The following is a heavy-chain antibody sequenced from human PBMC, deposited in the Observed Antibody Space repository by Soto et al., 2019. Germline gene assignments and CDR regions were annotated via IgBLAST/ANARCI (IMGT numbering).Heavy chain of an antibody. D-gene: IGHD1-26*01. Sequence: GGSLRLSCAASGFTVSSNYMSWVRQAPGKGLEWVSVIYSGGSTYYADSVKGRFTISRDNSKNTLYLQMNSLRAEDTAVYYCARVLRPTPLFDYWGQGTLVTVSS. CDR3: ARVLRPTPLFDY. J-gene: IGHJ4*02. CDR2: IYSGGST. CDR1: GFTVSSNY. V-gene: IGHV3-53*01.